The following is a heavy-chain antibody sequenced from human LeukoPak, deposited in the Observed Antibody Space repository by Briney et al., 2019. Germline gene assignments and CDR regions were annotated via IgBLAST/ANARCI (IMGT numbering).Heavy chain of an antibody. D-gene: IGHD3-22*01. V-gene: IGHV1-69*04. J-gene: IGHJ3*02. CDR3: AVTAYYYDSSGYPDAFDI. Sequence: GASVKVSCKASGGTFSSYAISWVRQAPGQGLEWMGRIIPILGIANYAQKFQGRVTIPADKSTSTAYMELSSLRSEDTAVYYCAVTAYYYDSSGYPDAFDIWGQGTMVTVSS. CDR1: GGTFSSYA. CDR2: IIPILGIA.